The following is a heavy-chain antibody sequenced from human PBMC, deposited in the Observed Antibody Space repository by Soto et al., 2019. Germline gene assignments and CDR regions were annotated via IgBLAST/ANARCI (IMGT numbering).Heavy chain of an antibody. V-gene: IGHV4-4*02. J-gene: IGHJ5*02. Sequence: SETLSLTCAVSSGSISSSNWWSWVRQPPGKGLEWIGEIYHSGSTNYNPSLKSRVTISVDKSKNQFSLKLSSVTAADTAVYYCASKTANSNWFDPWGQGTLVTVSS. CDR1: SGSISSSNW. CDR2: IYHSGST. D-gene: IGHD5-18*01. CDR3: ASKTANSNWFDP.